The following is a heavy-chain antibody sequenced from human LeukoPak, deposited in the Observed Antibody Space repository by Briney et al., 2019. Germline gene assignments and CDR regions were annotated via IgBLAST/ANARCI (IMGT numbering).Heavy chain of an antibody. V-gene: IGHV3-74*01. CDR3: AKDRVYGSGSSEI. CDR1: GLTFRRYW. Sequence: GGSLRLSCVVSGLTFRRYWMHWVRQSPGKALVGVSRITGDGSGTNYADSVKGRFTISRDNASNTLYLQMNSLRAEDTAVYYCAKDRVYGSGSSEIWGQGTLVTVSS. CDR2: ITGDGSGT. J-gene: IGHJ4*02. D-gene: IGHD3-10*01.